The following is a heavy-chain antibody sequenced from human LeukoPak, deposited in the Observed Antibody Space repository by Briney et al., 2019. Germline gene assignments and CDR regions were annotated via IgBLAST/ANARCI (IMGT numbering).Heavy chain of an antibody. D-gene: IGHD5-24*01. V-gene: IGHV6-1*01. CDR1: GDSVSTNSAG. Sequence: SQTLSLTCAISGDSVSTNSAGRSWIRQSPSRGLEWLGRTYYNSNWYKDYAASVKSRITINPDTSKNQFSLQLNSVTPEDTAVYYCARGWLQSGFDYWGQGTLVTVSS. CDR2: TYYNSNWYK. J-gene: IGHJ4*02. CDR3: ARGWLQSGFDY.